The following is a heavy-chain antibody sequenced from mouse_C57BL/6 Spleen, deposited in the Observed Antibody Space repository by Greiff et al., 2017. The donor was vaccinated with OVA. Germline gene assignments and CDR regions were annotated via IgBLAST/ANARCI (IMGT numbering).Heavy chain of an antibody. Sequence: EVHLVESGGGLVQPGGSLKLSCAASGFTFSDYYMYWVRQTPEKRLEWVAYISNGGGSTYYPDTVKGRFTISRDNAKNTLYLQMSRLKSEDTAMYYCARPSYGPDWYFDVWGTGTTVTVSS. CDR3: ARPSYGPDWYFDV. D-gene: IGHD1-1*02. J-gene: IGHJ1*03. V-gene: IGHV5-12*01. CDR1: GFTFSDYY. CDR2: ISNGGGST.